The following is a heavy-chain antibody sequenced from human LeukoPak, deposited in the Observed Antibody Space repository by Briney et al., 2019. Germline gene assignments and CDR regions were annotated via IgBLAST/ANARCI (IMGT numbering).Heavy chain of an antibody. D-gene: IGHD1-26*01. CDR3: AKDRVGATQLYYHYGMDV. CDR1: GYTFSGYY. V-gene: IGHV1-2*02. J-gene: IGHJ6*02. CDR2: INPNSGGT. Sequence: ASVKVSCKASGYTFSGYYIHWVRQAPGQGLEWMGWINPNSGGTHYAQKFQGRVTMTRDTSISTAYMELSRLRSDDTAVYYCAKDRVGATQLYYHYGMDVWGQGTTVTVSS.